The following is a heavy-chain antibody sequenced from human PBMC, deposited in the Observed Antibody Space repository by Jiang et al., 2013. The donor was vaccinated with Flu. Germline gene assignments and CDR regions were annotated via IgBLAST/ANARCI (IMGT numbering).Heavy chain of an antibody. Sequence: GAEVKKPGESLRISCQGSGYTFTNYWIGWVRQVPGKGLEWMGITYPGDSDTRYSPSFQGQVTISADKSISTAYLQWSSLKASDTGIYYCARRGEVATIYWGQGTLVTVSS. CDR2: TYPGDSDT. D-gene: IGHD5-24*01. J-gene: IGHJ4*02. CDR1: GYTFTNYW. V-gene: IGHV5-51*01. CDR3: ARRGEVATIY.